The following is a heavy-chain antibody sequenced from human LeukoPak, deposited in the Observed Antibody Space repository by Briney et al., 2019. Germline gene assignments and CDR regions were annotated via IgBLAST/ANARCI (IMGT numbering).Heavy chain of an antibody. CDR3: AKDLRSWCELMLVY. CDR2: INSDGSNT. Sequence: PGGSLRLSCAASLFTFSSFWMHWVRQAPGKGAVWVSRINSDGSNTIYADSVKGRFTISRDNSKNTLYLQMNSLRAEDTAVYYCAKDLRSWCELMLVYWGQGTLVTVSS. CDR1: LFTFSSFW. V-gene: IGHV3-74*01. D-gene: IGHD1-26*01. J-gene: IGHJ4*02.